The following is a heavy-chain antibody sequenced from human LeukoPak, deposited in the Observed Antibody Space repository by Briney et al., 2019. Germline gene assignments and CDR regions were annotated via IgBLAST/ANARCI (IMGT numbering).Heavy chain of an antibody. Sequence: SETLSLTCTVSGGSISSRTYYWGWIRQPPGKGLEWIGSIYYTGSTFYNPSLKSRFTISVDTSKNQFSMKLSSVTAADAAVYFCAREWTTWGAFDIWGQGTMVTVSS. CDR2: IYYTGST. CDR1: GGSISSRTYY. V-gene: IGHV4-39*07. CDR3: AREWTTWGAFDI. J-gene: IGHJ3*02. D-gene: IGHD2/OR15-2a*01.